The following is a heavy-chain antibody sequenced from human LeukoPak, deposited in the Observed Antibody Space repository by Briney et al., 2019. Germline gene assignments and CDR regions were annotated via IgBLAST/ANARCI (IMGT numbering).Heavy chain of an antibody. D-gene: IGHD6-13*01. J-gene: IGHJ4*02. CDR1: GGSFSGYY. Sequence: PSETLSLTCAVYGGSFSGYYWSWIRQPPGKGLEWIGEINHSGSTNYNPSLKSRVTISVDTSKNQFSLKLSSVTVADTAVYYCARGRSRAAAAGTVDYWGQGTLVTVSS. CDR3: ARGRSRAAAAGTVDY. V-gene: IGHV4-34*01. CDR2: INHSGST.